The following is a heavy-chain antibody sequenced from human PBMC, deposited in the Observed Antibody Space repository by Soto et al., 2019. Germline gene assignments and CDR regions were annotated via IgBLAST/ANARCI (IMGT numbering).Heavy chain of an antibody. CDR3: AKDLWDVTWFGGPCFDY. J-gene: IGHJ4*02. CDR2: ISGSGGST. CDR1: GFTFSSYA. Sequence: EVQLLESGGGLVQPGGSLRLSCAASGFTFSSYAMSWVRQAPGKGLEWVSAISGSGGSTYYADSVKGRFTISRDNSKNTLYLQINSLRAEDTAVYYCAKDLWDVTWFGGPCFDYWGQGTLVTVSS. V-gene: IGHV3-23*01. D-gene: IGHD3-10*01.